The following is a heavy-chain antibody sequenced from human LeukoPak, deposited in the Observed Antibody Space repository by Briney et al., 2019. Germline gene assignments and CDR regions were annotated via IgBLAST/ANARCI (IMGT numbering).Heavy chain of an antibody. D-gene: IGHD3-3*01. CDR3: ARDPSGVPSFGVVTGYSYYGLDV. V-gene: IGHV3-21*01. CDR1: GFNFARYR. CDR2: ISGSSTYI. J-gene: IGHJ6*02. Sequence: PGESLRLSCAGSGFNFARYRMNWVRQAPGKGLEWVSSISGSSTYIFYKESVKGRFTVSRDSDKNLVHLQMDSLGVEDTAVYYCARDPSGVPSFGVVTGYSYYGLDVWGQGTTVTVSS.